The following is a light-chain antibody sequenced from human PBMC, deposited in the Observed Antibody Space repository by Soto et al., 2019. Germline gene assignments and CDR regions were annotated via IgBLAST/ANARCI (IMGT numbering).Light chain of an antibody. CDR3: QQYSNWWT. J-gene: IGKJ1*01. CDR1: QSVSSN. CDR2: GAS. Sequence: EIVMTQSPATLSVSPGERANLSCRASQSVSSNLAWYQQKPGQAPRLLIYGASTRATGIPARFSGSWSGTEFTLTISSLQSEDFAVYYCQQYSNWWTFGQGTKVDIK. V-gene: IGKV3-15*01.